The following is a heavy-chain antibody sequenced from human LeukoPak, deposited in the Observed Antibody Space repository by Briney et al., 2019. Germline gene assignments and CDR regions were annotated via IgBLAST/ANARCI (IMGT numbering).Heavy chain of an antibody. J-gene: IGHJ5*02. Sequence: PGGSLRLSCAASGITFGNNWMHWVRQGPGKGLVWISRITGAGSGAIYADSVKGRFTVSRDNAKNTLYLQMNSLRAEDTAVYYCARDVPHNWFDTWGQGTLVTVSS. CDR1: GITFGNNW. V-gene: IGHV3-74*01. CDR2: ITGAGSGA. CDR3: ARDVPHNWFDT.